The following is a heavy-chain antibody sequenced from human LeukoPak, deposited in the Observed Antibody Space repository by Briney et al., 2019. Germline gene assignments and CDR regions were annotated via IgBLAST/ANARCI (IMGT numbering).Heavy chain of an antibody. CDR2: ISGTGVGT. V-gene: IGHV3-23*01. CDR1: GFTFRNSA. CDR3: AKEDRYCSGGSCPFDY. J-gene: IGHJ4*02. Sequence: PGRSLRLSCAASGFTFRNSAMSWVRQAPGKGLEWVSTISGTGVGTFYADSVKGRLTISRDNPKNTLYLQMNSLRAEDTAVYYCAKEDRYCSGGSCPFDYWGQGTLVTVSS. D-gene: IGHD2-15*01.